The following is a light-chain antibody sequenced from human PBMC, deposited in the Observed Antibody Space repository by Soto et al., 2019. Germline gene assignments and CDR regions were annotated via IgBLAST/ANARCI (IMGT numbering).Light chain of an antibody. CDR2: GAS. Sequence: EVMLTQSPGTLSLSQEERATLSYRASQSVSSSSLAWYQQKPGQAPRLLIYGASSRATGIPDRFSGSGSGTDFTLTISRLEPEDFAVYYCQQYGSSPLTFGGGTKGDIK. CDR1: QSVSSSS. V-gene: IGKV3-20*01. CDR3: QQYGSSPLT. J-gene: IGKJ4*01.